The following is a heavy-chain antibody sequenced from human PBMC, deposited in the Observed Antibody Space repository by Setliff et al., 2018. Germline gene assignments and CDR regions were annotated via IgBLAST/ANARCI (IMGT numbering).Heavy chain of an antibody. CDR2: IFYNGASP. CDR1: GFTFSYFS. J-gene: IGHJ3*02. Sequence: GGSLRLSCAGSGFTFSYFSMSWVRQVPGKGLEWVSSIFYNGASPSYADSVKGRFTVSRDNAKNTLYLQMNSLRAEDTAVYYCARGPSGWRAFDIWGQGTMVTVSS. V-gene: IGHV3-74*01. D-gene: IGHD2-15*01. CDR3: ARGPSGWRAFDI.